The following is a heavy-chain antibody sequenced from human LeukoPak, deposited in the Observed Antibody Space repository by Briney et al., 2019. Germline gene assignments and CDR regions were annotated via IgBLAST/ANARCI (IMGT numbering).Heavy chain of an antibody. D-gene: IGHD2-21*02. CDR1: GFTFSDYY. CDR2: ISSSGSTI. V-gene: IGHV3-11*01. J-gene: IGHJ6*03. CDR3: ARAALVVTPPQYYYYYMDV. Sequence: GGSLRLSCAASGFTFSDYYMSWIRQAPGKGLEWVSYISSSGSTIHYADSVKGRFTISRDNAKNSLYLQMNSLRAEDTAVYYCARAALVVTPPQYYYYYMDVWGKGTTVTASS.